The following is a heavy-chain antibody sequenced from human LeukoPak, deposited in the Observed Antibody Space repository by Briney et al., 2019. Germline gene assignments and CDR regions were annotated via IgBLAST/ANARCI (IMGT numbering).Heavy chain of an antibody. CDR1: GLTFSTYA. CDR3: ATRTYYYDSSAPPPFDY. CDR2: ISASGGST. D-gene: IGHD3-22*01. Sequence: GGSLRLSCAASGLTFSTYAMSWVRQAPGKGLEWVSAISASGGSTYYADSVKGRFTISRDNSKNTLYLQMSSLGAEDTAVYYCATRTYYYDSSAPPPFDYWGQGTLVTVSS. J-gene: IGHJ4*02. V-gene: IGHV3-23*01.